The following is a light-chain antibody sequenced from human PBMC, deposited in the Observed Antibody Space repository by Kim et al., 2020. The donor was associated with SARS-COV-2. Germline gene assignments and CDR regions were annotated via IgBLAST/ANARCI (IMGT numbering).Light chain of an antibody. CDR2: DAS. CDR3: QQYNNWPPYT. V-gene: IGKV3-15*01. Sequence: EIVLTQSLASLSVSPGERATLSCRASQSISTNLAWYQQKPGQAPRLLMSDASTRATGVSARFSGSGSGTEFTLTISSLQSEDFALYYCQQYNNWPPYTFGQGTKLEI. J-gene: IGKJ2*01. CDR1: QSISTN.